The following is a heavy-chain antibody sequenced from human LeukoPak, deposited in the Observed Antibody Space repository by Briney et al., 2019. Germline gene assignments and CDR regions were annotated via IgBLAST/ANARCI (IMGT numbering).Heavy chain of an antibody. CDR3: ATIFGGGATPLKYFQH. V-gene: IGHV1-24*01. CDR1: GYTLTELS. D-gene: IGHD1-26*01. Sequence: GASVKVSCKVSGYTLTELSMHWVRQAPGKGLEWMGGFDPEDGETIYAQKFHGRVTMTEDTSTDTAYMGLSSLRSEDTAVYYCATIFGGGATPLKYFQHWGQGTLVTVSS. J-gene: IGHJ1*01. CDR2: FDPEDGET.